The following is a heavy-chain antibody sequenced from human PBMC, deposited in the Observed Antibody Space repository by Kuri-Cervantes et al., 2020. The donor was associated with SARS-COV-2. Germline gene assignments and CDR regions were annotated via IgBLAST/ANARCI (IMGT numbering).Heavy chain of an antibody. CDR1: GGSLPSDNYY. Sequence: SETLSLTCSVSGGSLPSDNYYWGWIRQSPGKGLEWIGSIFSNGSPYYNPSLKSRVTISVDTSKNQFSLKLSSVTAADTAVYYCARGVGAAVAGTPITIYYYYGMDVWGQGTTVTVSS. CDR3: ARGVGAAVAGTPITIYYYYGMDV. D-gene: IGHD6-19*01. CDR2: IFSNGSP. J-gene: IGHJ6*02. V-gene: IGHV4-39*07.